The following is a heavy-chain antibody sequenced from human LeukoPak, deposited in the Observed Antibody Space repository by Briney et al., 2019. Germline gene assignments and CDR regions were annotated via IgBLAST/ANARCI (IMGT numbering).Heavy chain of an antibody. J-gene: IGHJ4*02. V-gene: IGHV4-59*01. CDR1: GGSISSYY. D-gene: IGHD3-22*01. CDR2: IYHSGST. Sequence: PSETLSLTCTVSGGSISSYYWSWIRQPPGKGLEWIGHIYHSGSTNYNPSHKSRVTISVDTSKNQFSLKLSSVTAADTALYYCASLFYYDSSGYSYYFDYWGQGTLVTVSS. CDR3: ASLFYYDSSGYSYYFDY.